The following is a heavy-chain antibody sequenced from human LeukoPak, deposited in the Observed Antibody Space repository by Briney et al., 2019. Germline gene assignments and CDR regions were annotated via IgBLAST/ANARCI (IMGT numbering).Heavy chain of an antibody. Sequence: PGGSLRLSCAASGFTFSSYSMNWVRQAPGKGLEWVSYISSSSSTIYYADSVKGRFTISRDNAKNSLYLQMNSLRAEDTAEYYCARLVVTARNDYWGQGTLVTVSS. CDR1: GFTFSSYS. CDR3: ARLVVTARNDY. CDR2: ISSSSSTI. J-gene: IGHJ4*02. V-gene: IGHV3-48*01. D-gene: IGHD2-21*02.